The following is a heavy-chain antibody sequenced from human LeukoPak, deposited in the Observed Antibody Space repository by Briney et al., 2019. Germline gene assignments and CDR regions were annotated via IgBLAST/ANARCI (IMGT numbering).Heavy chain of an antibody. CDR3: ARAGVGASRAFDI. D-gene: IGHD1-26*01. CDR1: GYTFTGYY. V-gene: IGHV1-2*02. J-gene: IGHJ3*02. Sequence: ASVKVSCKASGYTFTGYYMHWVRQAPGQGLEWMGWINPNSGGTNYAQKFQGRVTMTRDTSISTAYMELSRLRSDDTGVYYCARAGVGASRAFDIWGQGTMVTVSS. CDR2: INPNSGGT.